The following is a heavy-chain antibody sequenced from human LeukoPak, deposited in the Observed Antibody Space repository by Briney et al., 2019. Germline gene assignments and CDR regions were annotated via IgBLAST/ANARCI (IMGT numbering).Heavy chain of an antibody. CDR1: GFTFSSYA. V-gene: IGHV3-30*04. J-gene: IGHJ4*02. Sequence: GGSLRLSCAASGFTFSSYAMHWVRQAPGKGLEWVAVITSDGSNKHYRDSVKGRFTISRDNSKNTLYLQMNSLRAEDTALYYCARESGALRGYSYGHWGQGTLVTVSS. CDR3: ARESGALRGYSYGH. CDR2: ITSDGSNK. D-gene: IGHD5-18*01.